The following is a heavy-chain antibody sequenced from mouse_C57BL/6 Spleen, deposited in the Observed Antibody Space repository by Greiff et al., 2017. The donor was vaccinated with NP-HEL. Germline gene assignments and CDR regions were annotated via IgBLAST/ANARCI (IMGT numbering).Heavy chain of an antibody. CDR2: IDPENGDT. D-gene: IGHD2-3*01. CDR3: TGGWSPPDY. J-gene: IGHJ2*01. V-gene: IGHV14-4*01. Sequence: VQLQQPGAELVRPGASVKLSCTASGFNINDDYMHWVKQRPEQGLEWIGWIDPENGDTEYASKFQGKATITADTSSNTASLQRSSLTSEDTADYYCTGGWSPPDYWGQGTTLTVSS. CDR1: GFNINDDY.